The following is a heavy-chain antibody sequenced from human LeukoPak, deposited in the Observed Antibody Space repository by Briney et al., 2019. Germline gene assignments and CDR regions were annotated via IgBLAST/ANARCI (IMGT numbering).Heavy chain of an antibody. D-gene: IGHD2-21*01. Sequence: PSQTLSLTCSVSGAAMNSGDYYWTWIRQSPGMGLEWIAYIHYNEATYYNPSLKSRLSVSLDTSRNQFSLNLNSATAADTAVYFCSRVMSDCGSVMCYKGYLDSWGQGTLVTVSS. J-gene: IGHJ4*02. V-gene: IGHV4-30-4*08. CDR2: IHYNEAT. CDR3: SRVMSDCGSVMCYKGYLDS. CDR1: GAAMNSGDYY.